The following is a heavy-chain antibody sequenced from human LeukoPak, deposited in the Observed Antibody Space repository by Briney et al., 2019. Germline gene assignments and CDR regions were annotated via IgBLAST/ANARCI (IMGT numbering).Heavy chain of an antibody. CDR1: GFTFSSYA. V-gene: IGHV3-30*04. D-gene: IGHD1-26*01. CDR3: ARDRKAGGVGEFDP. J-gene: IGHJ5*02. CDR2: ISTDGSNK. Sequence: GGSLRLSCTASGFTFSSYAIHWVRQAPGKGLEWVAVISTDGSNKYYTDSVKGRFTISRDNSKNTLYLQMNSLRTEDTAVYYCARDRKAGGVGEFDPWGQGTLVTVSS.